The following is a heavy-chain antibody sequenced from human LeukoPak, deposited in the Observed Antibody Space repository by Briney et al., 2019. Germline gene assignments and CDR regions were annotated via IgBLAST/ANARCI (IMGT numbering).Heavy chain of an antibody. CDR3: ALPGIDY. Sequence: GGSLRLSCAASGFTFSSYAMHWVRQAPGKGLEWVAVISYDGSNKYYADSVKGRFTISRDNSKNTLYLQMNSLRAEDTAVYYCALPGIDYWGQGTLVTVSS. CDR1: GFTFSSYA. D-gene: IGHD1-14*01. J-gene: IGHJ4*02. CDR2: ISYDGSNK. V-gene: IGHV3-30-3*01.